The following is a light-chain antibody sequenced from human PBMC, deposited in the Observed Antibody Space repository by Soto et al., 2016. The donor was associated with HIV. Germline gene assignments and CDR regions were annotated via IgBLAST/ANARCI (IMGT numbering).Light chain of an antibody. CDR1: NIGTKN. CDR2: DDS. V-gene: IGLV3-21*03. Sequence: SYELTQPPSVSVAPGKTASITCGGNNIGTKNVHWYKQKPGQAPVVVFYDDSDRPSGIPERFSGSKSGNKATLTISRVEAGDEADYYCQVWDSSSDHYVFGTGTVVTV. CDR3: QVWDSSSDHYV. J-gene: IGLJ1*01.